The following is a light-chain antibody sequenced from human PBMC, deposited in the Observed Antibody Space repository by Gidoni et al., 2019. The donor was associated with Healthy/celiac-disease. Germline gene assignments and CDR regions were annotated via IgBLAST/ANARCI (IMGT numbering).Light chain of an antibody. CDR1: QSVLYSSNHKNY. CDR3: QQCSSSPPRFT. V-gene: IGKV4-1*01. Sequence: DIVMTQSPDSLAVSLGERATINCKSSQSVLYSSNHKNYLAWYQQKPGQPPKLLIYCASTRDSGVPDRFSGSGSGTDFTLTISSLQAEDVAVYYCQQCSSSPPRFTFGPGTKVDIK. J-gene: IGKJ3*01. CDR2: CAS.